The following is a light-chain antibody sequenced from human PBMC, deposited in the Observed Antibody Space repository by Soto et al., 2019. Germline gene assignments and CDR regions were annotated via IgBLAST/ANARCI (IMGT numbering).Light chain of an antibody. J-gene: IGKJ3*01. V-gene: IGKV1-5*01. CDR2: DAS. CDR3: QQYNSYPYS. CDR1: QNIDSW. Sequence: IQGSQSPSTLSGSVGGRVTMSCRASQNIDSWLAWYQQKPGKAPKPLIYDASSLESGVPSRFSGSGSGTEFTLTISSLQPDDFATYYCQQYNSYPYSFGPGTKVDIK.